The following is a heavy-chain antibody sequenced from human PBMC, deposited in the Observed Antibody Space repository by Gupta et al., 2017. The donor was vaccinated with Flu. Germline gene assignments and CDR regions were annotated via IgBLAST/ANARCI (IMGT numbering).Heavy chain of an antibody. CDR3: ARDVGSGDYDS. J-gene: IGHJ5*01. CDR1: FTLSDYW. CDR2: INRDGSVI. D-gene: IGHD4-17*01. Sequence: FTLSDYWMSWVRQAPGKGPELVANINRDGSVINYMDFVRGRFTISRDNAKNAVYFQMNSLRVDDTAVYYCARDVGSGDYDSWCQGTLGTVSS. V-gene: IGHV3-7*01.